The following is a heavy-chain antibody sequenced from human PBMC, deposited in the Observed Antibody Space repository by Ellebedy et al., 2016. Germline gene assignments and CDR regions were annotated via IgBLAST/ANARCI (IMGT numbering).Heavy chain of an antibody. V-gene: IGHV1-69*13. J-gene: IGHJ5*02. Sequence: ASVKVSCKVSGGSPNRRTVIWVRQAPGQGLQFMGGINPVFGSANYAQDFQGRVTITADDSTSTAYLEVTNLRSEDTATFYCASALERGGFDPWGQGTLVIVSS. CDR3: ASALERGGFDP. CDR2: INPVFGSA. D-gene: IGHD1-1*01. CDR1: GGSPNRRT.